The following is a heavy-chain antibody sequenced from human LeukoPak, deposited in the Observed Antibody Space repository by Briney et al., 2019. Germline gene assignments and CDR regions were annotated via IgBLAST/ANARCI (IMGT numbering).Heavy chain of an antibody. CDR1: GFTFSSYA. J-gene: IGHJ4*02. CDR2: ISGSAGST. V-gene: IGHV3-23*01. Sequence: GESLRLSCAASGFTFSSYAMSWVRQAPGKGLEWVAPISGSAGSTYYADSVKGRFTISRDNSKNTLYLQMNSLRAEDTAVYYCAKGSEDTVYFDYWGQGTLVTVSS. CDR3: AKGSEDTVYFDY. D-gene: IGHD2-15*01.